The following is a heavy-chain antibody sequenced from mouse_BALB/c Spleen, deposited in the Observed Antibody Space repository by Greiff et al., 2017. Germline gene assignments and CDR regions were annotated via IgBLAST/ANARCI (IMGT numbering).Heavy chain of an antibody. V-gene: IGHV3-2*02. Sequence: DVKLVESGPGLVKPSQSLSLTCTVTGYSITSDYAWNWIRQFPGNKLEWMGYISYSGSTSYNPSLKSRISITRDTSKNQFFLQLNSVTTEDTATYYCASELGLGAYWGQGTLVTVSA. CDR1: GYSITSDYA. CDR3: ASELGLGAY. J-gene: IGHJ3*01. D-gene: IGHD4-1*01. CDR2: ISYSGST.